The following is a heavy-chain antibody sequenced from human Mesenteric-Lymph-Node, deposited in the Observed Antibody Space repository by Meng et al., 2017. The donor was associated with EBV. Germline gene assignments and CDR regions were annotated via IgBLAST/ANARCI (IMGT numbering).Heavy chain of an antibody. CDR2: IHYSGDT. J-gene: IGHJ4*02. Sequence: REAGPGPLKPSPPVSLTCAVSGGSIAGGSYWSWVRQPPGKGLEWIAFIHYSGDTYYNPSPKSRLTISVDTSKDQFSLRLRSVTAADTAVYYCVRRSGSYYGYFDYWGQGTLVTVSS. V-gene: IGHV4-30-4*01. CDR3: VRRSGSYYGYFDY. D-gene: IGHD1-26*01. CDR1: GGSIAGGSY.